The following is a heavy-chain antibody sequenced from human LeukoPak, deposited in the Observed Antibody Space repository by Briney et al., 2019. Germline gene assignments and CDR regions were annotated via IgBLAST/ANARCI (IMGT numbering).Heavy chain of an antibody. CDR1: GFTFSSHS. J-gene: IGHJ6*03. V-gene: IGHV3-21*06. CDR3: ARVKGGASEYNFYHYYMDV. D-gene: IGHD2/OR15-2a*01. CDR2: I. Sequence: GGSLRLSCAASGFTFSSHSINWVRRAPGRGLEWVSSIDSVKGRFTVSRDNAKNSLYLEMNSLRADDTAVYYCARVKGGASEYNFYHYYMDVWGKGTTVTVSS.